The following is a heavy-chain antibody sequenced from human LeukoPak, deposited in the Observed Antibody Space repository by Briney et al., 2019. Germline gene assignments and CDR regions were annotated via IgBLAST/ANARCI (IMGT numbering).Heavy chain of an antibody. D-gene: IGHD3-10*01. CDR2: IYYSGTT. Sequence: SETLSLTCTASGGSISSSDYYWGWIRQPPGRGLEWIATIYYSGTTYYNPSLESRVTISVDTSKNQFSPKLSSVTAADTSVYYCSRQGVRGTYYYAMDVWGQGTTVTVSS. CDR3: SRQGVRGTYYYAMDV. V-gene: IGHV4-39*01. CDR1: GGSISSSDYY. J-gene: IGHJ6*02.